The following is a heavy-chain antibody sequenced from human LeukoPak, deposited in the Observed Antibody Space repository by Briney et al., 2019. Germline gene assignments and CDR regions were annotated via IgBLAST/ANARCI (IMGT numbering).Heavy chain of an antibody. CDR2: IIPIFGTA. D-gene: IGHD1-26*01. CDR1: GGTFSSYA. CDR3: ARVGGSYRNPLLDY. Sequence: SVKVSCKASGGTFSSYAISWVRQAPGQGLEWMGGIIPIFGTANYAQKFQGRVTITTDESTSTAYTELSSLRSEDTAVYYCARVGGSYRNPLLDYWGQGTLVTVSS. J-gene: IGHJ4*02. V-gene: IGHV1-69*05.